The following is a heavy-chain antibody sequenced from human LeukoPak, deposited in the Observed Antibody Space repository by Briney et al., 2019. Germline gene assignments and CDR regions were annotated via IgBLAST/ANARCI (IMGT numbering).Heavy chain of an antibody. CDR3: ARLVGATPSGYGMDV. CDR1: GYSFTSYW. V-gene: IGHV5-51*01. D-gene: IGHD1-26*01. J-gene: IGHJ6*02. CDR2: IYPGDSDT. Sequence: GEYLKISCKGSGYSFTSYWIGWVRQMPGKGLEWMGIIYPGDSDTRYSPSFQGQVTISADKSISTAYLQWSSLKASDTAMYYCARLVGATPSGYGMDVWGQGTTVTVSS.